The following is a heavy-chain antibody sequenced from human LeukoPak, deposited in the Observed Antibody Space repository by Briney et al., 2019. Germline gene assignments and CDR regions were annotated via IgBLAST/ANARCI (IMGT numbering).Heavy chain of an antibody. J-gene: IGHJ3*02. CDR3: ARANWGYDAFDI. CDR2: IIPILGIA. D-gene: IGHD7-27*01. V-gene: IGHV1-69*04. Sequence: GASVKVSCKASGGTFSSYAISWVRQAPGQGLEWMGRIIPILGIANYAQKFQGRVTITADKSTSTAYMELSSLRSEDTAVYYCARANWGYDAFDIWGQGTMVTVSS. CDR1: GGTFSSYA.